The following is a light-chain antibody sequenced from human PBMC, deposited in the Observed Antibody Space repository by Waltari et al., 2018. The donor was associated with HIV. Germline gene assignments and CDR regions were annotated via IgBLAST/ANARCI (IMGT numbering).Light chain of an antibody. J-gene: IGLJ3*02. CDR1: SSDVGSYNL. CDR2: ECI. V-gene: IGLV2-23*01. CDR3: CSYAGSSNWV. Sequence: QSALTQPASVSGSPGQSITISCTGSSSDVGSYNLVSWYQQHPCKAPKLMIYECINRPSRVSNRFPGSKSGNAAALTISGLQAEDEADYYCCSYAGSSNWVFGGGTKVTVL.